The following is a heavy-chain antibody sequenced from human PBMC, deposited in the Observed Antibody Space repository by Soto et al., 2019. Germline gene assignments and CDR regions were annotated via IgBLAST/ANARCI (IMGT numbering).Heavy chain of an antibody. D-gene: IGHD2-2*01. Sequence: PSETLSLTCAVYGGSISSKKWWSWVRQPPGKGLEWIGEIYHSGSTNYNPSLKSRVTISLDKSKNQFSLKLTSVTAADSAVYYCARDDHIVVVPTSLGAMDVWGQGTTVTVSS. V-gene: IGHV4-4*02. J-gene: IGHJ6*02. CDR2: IYHSGST. CDR1: GGSISSKKW. CDR3: ARDDHIVVVPTSLGAMDV.